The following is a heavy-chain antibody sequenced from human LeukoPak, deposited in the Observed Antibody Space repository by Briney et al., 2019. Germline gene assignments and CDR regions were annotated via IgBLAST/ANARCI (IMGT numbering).Heavy chain of an antibody. CDR3: ARGRRCFDY. J-gene: IGHJ4*02. CDR2: INHSGST. CDR1: GGSFSGYY. Sequence: PSETLSLTCAVYGGSFSGYYWSWIRQPPGKGLEWIGEINHSGSTNYNPSLKSRVTISVDTSKNQFSLKLSSVTAADTAVYYCARGRRCFDYWGQGTLVTVSS. V-gene: IGHV4-34*01.